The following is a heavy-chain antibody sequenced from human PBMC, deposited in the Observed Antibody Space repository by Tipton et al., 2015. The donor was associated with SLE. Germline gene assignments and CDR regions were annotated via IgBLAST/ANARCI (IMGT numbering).Heavy chain of an antibody. V-gene: IGHV4-38-2*02. CDR2: IYHRGST. D-gene: IGHD1-26*01. CDR3: ATGGSIVGPIRYFDY. J-gene: IGHJ4*02. Sequence: TLSLTCTVSGYSISSGYYWGWIRQPSGKGLDWIGSIYHRGSTYYNPSLKSRVTMSVDTSKNQFSPKLGSVTAADTAVYYCATGGSIVGPIRYFDYWGQRTLVTVSS. CDR1: GYSISSGYY.